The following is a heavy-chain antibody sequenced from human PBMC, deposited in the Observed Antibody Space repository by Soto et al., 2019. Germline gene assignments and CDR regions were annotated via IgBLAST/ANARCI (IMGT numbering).Heavy chain of an antibody. V-gene: IGHV3-33*01. J-gene: IGHJ4*02. CDR2: IWYDGSNK. Sequence: GGSLRLSCAASGFTFSSYGMHWVRQAPGKGLEWVAVIWYDGSNKYYADSVKGRFTISRDNSKNTLYLQMNSLRAEDTAVYYCARPNEMATMLFDYWGQGTLVTVSS. CDR1: GFTFSSYG. CDR3: ARPNEMATMLFDY. D-gene: IGHD5-12*01.